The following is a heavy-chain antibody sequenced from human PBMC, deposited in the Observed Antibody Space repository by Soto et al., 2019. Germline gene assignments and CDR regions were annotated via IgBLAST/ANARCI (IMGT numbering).Heavy chain of an antibody. J-gene: IGHJ3*01. CDR1: GFSLSTLGAG. CDR3: AHTQLTAGANAFDV. Sequence: QITLKESGPTLVKPTQVLTLTCSFSGFSLSTLGAGVGWVRQPPGKALEGLALIYWDDDRQYSPSLKTRLTITKVTSKNQVVLTLTNMDPVDTGTYFCAHTQLTAGANAFDVWGQVTIVTVSS. V-gene: IGHV2-5*02. CDR2: IYWDDDR.